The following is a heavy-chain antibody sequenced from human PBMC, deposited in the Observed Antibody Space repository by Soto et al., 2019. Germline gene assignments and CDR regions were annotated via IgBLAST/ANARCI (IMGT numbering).Heavy chain of an antibody. D-gene: IGHD3-10*01. CDR1: GFTFSSYA. CDR3: ARWGSTYYYGSGRNPTTPPYYYGMDV. J-gene: IGHJ6*02. Sequence: GGSLRLSCAASGFTFSSYAMHWVRQAPGKGLEYVSAISSNGGSTYYANSVKGRFTISRDNSKNTLYLQMGSLRAEDMAVYYCARWGSTYYYGSGRNPTTPPYYYGMDVWGQGTTVTVSS. V-gene: IGHV3-64*01. CDR2: ISSNGGST.